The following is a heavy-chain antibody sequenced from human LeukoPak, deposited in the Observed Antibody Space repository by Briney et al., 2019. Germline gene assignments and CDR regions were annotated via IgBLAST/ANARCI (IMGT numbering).Heavy chain of an antibody. V-gene: IGHV3-9*01. CDR3: ARGGSNYGDFYY. CDR2: ISWNSGSI. Sequence: TGGSLRLSCAASGFTFDDYAMHWVRQAPGKGLEWVSGISWNSGSIGYADSVKGRFTISRDNAKNSLYLQMNSLRAEDTALYYCARGGSNYGDFYYWGQGTLVTVSS. CDR1: GFTFDDYA. J-gene: IGHJ4*02. D-gene: IGHD4-11*01.